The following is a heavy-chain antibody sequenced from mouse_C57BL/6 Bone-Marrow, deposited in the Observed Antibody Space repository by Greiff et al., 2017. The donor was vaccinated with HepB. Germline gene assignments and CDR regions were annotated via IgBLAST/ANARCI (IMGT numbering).Heavy chain of an antibody. Sequence: EVKLMESGPGLVKPSQSLSLTCSVTGYSITSGYYWNWIRQFPANKLEWMGYISYDGSNNYNPSLKNRISITRDTSKNQFFLKLNSVTTEDTATYYCARITMGTTRDYWGEGTTLTVSS. CDR3: ARITMGTTRDY. CDR1: GYSITSGYY. V-gene: IGHV3-6*01. D-gene: IGHD2-14*01. CDR2: ISYDGSN. J-gene: IGHJ2*01.